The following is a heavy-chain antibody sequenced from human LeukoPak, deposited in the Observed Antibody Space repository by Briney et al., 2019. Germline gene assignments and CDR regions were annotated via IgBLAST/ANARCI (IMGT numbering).Heavy chain of an antibody. CDR3: TRGSDTIFGVARDGFDS. CDR1: GFTFGDYV. CDR2: IRTKAYGGTT. V-gene: IGHV3-49*03. Sequence: GGSLRLSCTASGFTFGDYVVTWFRQAPGKGLEWVGFIRTKAYGGTTEYAASVKGRFTISRDDSESIAYLQMNSLKTEDTAVYYCTRGSDTIFGVARDGFDSWGQGTLVTVSS. D-gene: IGHD3-3*01. J-gene: IGHJ4*02.